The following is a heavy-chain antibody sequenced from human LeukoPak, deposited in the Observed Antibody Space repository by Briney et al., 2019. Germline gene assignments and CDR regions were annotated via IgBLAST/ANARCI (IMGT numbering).Heavy chain of an antibody. Sequence: SETLSLTCTVSGYSISSGYYWGWIRQPPGKGLEWIGSIYHSGSTYYNPSLKSRVTISVDTSKNQFSLKLTSVTAADTAVYYCARTSYSGREGYNCFDPWGQGTLVTVSS. CDR2: IYHSGST. J-gene: IGHJ5*02. V-gene: IGHV4-38-2*02. CDR3: ARTSYSGREGYNCFDP. CDR1: GYSISSGYY. D-gene: IGHD4-11*01.